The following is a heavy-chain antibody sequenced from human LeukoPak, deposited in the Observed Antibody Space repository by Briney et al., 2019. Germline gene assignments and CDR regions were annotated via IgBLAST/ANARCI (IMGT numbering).Heavy chain of an antibody. CDR2: IRYDGSNK. D-gene: IGHD1-26*01. V-gene: IGHV3-30*02. CDR3: ANLLNRADDTSGRGY. CDR1: GFTFSSYG. Sequence: GGSLRLSCAASGFTFSSYGMHWVRQAPGKGLEWVAFIRYDGSNKYYADSVKGRFTISRDNSKNTLYLQMNSLRAEDTAVYYCANLLNRADDTSGRGYWGQGTLVTVSS. J-gene: IGHJ4*02.